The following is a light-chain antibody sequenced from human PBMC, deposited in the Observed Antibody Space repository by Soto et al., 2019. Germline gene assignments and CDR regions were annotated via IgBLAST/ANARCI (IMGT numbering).Light chain of an antibody. CDR3: QQYNSWPLT. CDR2: GAS. V-gene: IGKV3-20*01. CDR1: QSVSSNY. J-gene: IGKJ4*01. Sequence: ENVLTQSPGTLSLSPGETATLSCRATQSVSSNYIAWHQQKPGQAPRLLIYGASSRATGIPDRFSGSGSGTDFTLTIKGLQPEDCAVYYCQQYNSWPLTFGGGTKVEIK.